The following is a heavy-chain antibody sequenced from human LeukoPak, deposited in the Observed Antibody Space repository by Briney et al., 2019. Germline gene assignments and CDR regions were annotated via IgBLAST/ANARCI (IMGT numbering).Heavy chain of an antibody. V-gene: IGHV3-30*18. CDR3: AKLSIAVAGDDAFDI. Sequence: GRSLRLSCAASGFTFSSYAMHWVRQAPGKGLEWVAVIWYDGSNKYYADSVKGRFTISRDNSKNTLYLQMNSLRAEDTAVYYCAKLSIAVAGDDAFDIWGQGTMVTVSS. J-gene: IGHJ3*02. CDR2: IWYDGSNK. D-gene: IGHD6-19*01. CDR1: GFTFSSYA.